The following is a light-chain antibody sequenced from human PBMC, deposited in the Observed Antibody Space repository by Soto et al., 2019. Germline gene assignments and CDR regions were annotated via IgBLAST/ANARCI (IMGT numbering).Light chain of an antibody. CDR3: CSYAGSYTLFL. J-gene: IGLJ2*01. Sequence: QSALTQPRSVSGSPGQSVTISCTGTSTDVGAYKYVSWYQQQPGKAPKLMIYDVAERPSGVPDRFSGSKSGNTASLTISGLQAEDEGDYYCCSYAGSYTLFLFGGGTKVTVL. CDR2: DVA. V-gene: IGLV2-11*01. CDR1: STDVGAYKY.